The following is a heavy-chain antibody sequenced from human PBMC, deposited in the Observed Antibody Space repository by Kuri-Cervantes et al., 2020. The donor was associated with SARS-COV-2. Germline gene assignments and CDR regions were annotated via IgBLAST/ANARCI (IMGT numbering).Heavy chain of an antibody. D-gene: IGHD5-12*01. CDR1: GYTFSNYA. J-gene: IGHJ6*02. Sequence: ASVKVSCKASGYTFSNYAINWVRQAPGQGLEWMGWINTNTGNPTYAQGFTGRFVFSLDTSVSTAYLQISSLKAEDTAVYYCAREFDSGYFYYYYGMDVWGQGTTVTVSS. V-gene: IGHV7-4-1*02. CDR3: AREFDSGYFYYYYGMDV. CDR2: INTNTGNP.